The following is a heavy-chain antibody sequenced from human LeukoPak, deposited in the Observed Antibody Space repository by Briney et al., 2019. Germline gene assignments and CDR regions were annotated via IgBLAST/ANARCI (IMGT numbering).Heavy chain of an antibody. CDR1: GYTFTSYY. Sequence: ASVKVSCKASGYTFTSYYMHWVRQAPGQGLEWMGIINPSGGSTSYAQKFQGRVTMTRDTSTSTVYMELSSLRSEDTAVYYCARDRAAPDVSSSLDYWGQGTLVTVSS. J-gene: IGHJ4*02. CDR2: INPSGGST. CDR3: ARDRAAPDVSSSLDY. V-gene: IGHV1-46*01. D-gene: IGHD6-6*01.